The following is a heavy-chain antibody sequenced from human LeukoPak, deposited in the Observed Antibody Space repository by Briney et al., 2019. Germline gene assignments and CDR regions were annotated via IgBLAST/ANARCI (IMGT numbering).Heavy chain of an antibody. CDR1: GGTFSSYA. V-gene: IGHV1-69*05. CDR3: AGVRYSSSSYDSMDY. D-gene: IGHD6-13*01. J-gene: IGHJ4*02. Sequence: SVKVSCKASGGTFSSYAISLVRQAHGPGLEWMGRIIPIFGTANYAQKFQGRVTITTDESTSAAYMELSSLSFEDTAVYYCAGVRYSSSSYDSMDYWGQGTLVTVSS. CDR2: IIPIFGTA.